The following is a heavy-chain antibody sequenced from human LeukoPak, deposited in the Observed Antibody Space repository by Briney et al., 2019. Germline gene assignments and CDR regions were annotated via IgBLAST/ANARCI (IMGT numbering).Heavy chain of an antibody. CDR2: ISGYNGNT. CDR3: AIDRSGGWFVY. Sequence: SVKVSCKASGYTFTSYGNSWVRQAPGQGIEWMGWISGYNGNTNYAQTFQGRVTMTTDTSTSTAYMELRSLRSDDTAVYYCAIDRSGGWFVYGGQGTLVTVSS. J-gene: IGHJ4*02. CDR1: GYTFTSYG. V-gene: IGHV1-18*01. D-gene: IGHD6-19*01.